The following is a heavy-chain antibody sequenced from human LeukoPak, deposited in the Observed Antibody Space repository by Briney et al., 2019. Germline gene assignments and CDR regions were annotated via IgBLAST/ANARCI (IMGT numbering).Heavy chain of an antibody. CDR3: AREACREMGVMWPRLGGQDCRYDY. J-gene: IGHJ4*02. Sequence: ASVKVSCKASGDTFSSYAINWVRQAPGQGPEWMGRITPFLGIANSPQKFQGTVTITADESTTTAYMALSSLRSKETTVYYCAREACREMGVMWPRLGGQDCRYDYWGEGTLVTVSS. V-gene: IGHV1-69*04. CDR2: ITPFLGIA. D-gene: IGHD3-16*01. CDR1: GDTFSSYA.